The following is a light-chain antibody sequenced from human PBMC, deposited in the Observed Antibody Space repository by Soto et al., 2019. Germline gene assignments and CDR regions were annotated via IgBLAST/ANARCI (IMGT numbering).Light chain of an antibody. J-gene: IGKJ1*01. Sequence: EIVLTQSPGTLSLSPGERATLSCRASQSINNNYLAWYQQKRRQAPRLLIYGASSRATGIPDRFSGSGSGTDFTLTISRLEPEDFAVYYCQQYGGSPRTFGQGTKVEIK. V-gene: IGKV3-20*01. CDR3: QQYGGSPRT. CDR1: QSINNNY. CDR2: GAS.